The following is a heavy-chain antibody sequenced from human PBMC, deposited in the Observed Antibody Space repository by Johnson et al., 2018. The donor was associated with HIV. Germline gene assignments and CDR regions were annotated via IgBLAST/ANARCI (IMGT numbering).Heavy chain of an antibody. Sequence: EVQLVESGGGVVQPGKSLRLSCAASGFRFSNYDMNWVRQAPGKGLEWVSGINWNGGSTDYADSVKSRFTISRDNAENSLYLQMNSLRAEDTAIYFCARDTVREVELPDGFDLWGQGTMVTVSS. J-gene: IGHJ3*01. CDR1: GFRFSNYD. D-gene: IGHD3-10*02. CDR2: INWNGGST. CDR3: ARDTVREVELPDGFDL. V-gene: IGHV3-20*04.